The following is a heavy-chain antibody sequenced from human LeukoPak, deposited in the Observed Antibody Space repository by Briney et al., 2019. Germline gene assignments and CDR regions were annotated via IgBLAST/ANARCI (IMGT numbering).Heavy chain of an antibody. CDR2: INHSGST. CDR3: ARGPRVLLWFGEKYYFDY. J-gene: IGHJ4*02. V-gene: IGHV4-34*01. Sequence: PSETLSLTCAVYGGSFSGYYWSWIRQPPGKGLEWIGEINHSGSTNYNPSLKSRVTISVDTSKNQFSLKLSSVTAADTAVYYCARGPRVLLWFGEKYYFDYWGQGTLVTVSS. CDR1: GGSFSGYY. D-gene: IGHD3-10*01.